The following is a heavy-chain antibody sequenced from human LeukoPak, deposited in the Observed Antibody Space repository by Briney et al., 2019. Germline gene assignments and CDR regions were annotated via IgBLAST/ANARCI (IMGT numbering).Heavy chain of an antibody. CDR1: GYTFTGYY. CDR2: INPNSGGT. Sequence: GASVKVSCKASGYTFTGYYMHWVRQAPGQGLEWMGWINPNSGGTNYAQKFQGWVTMTRDTSISTAYMELSRLRSDDTAVYYCAKPLFGTYGGAYYFDYWGQGTLVTVSS. V-gene: IGHV1-2*04. CDR3: AKPLFGTYGGAYYFDY. D-gene: IGHD4-23*01. J-gene: IGHJ4*02.